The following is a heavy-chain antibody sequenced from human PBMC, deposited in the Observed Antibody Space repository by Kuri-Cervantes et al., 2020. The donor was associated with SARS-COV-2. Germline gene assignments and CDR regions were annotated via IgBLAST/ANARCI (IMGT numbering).Heavy chain of an antibody. CDR1: GFTVSSNY. D-gene: IGHD1-26*01. J-gene: IGHJ5*02. CDR3: AREDRYGGNLNWFDP. V-gene: IGHV3-53*01. Sequence: GGSLRLSCAASGFTVSSNYMSWVCQAPGKGLEWVSVIYSGGSTYYADSVQGRFTISRDNSKNTLYLQMNSLRVEDTAVYYCAREDRYGGNLNWFDPWGQGTLVTVSS. CDR2: IYSGGST.